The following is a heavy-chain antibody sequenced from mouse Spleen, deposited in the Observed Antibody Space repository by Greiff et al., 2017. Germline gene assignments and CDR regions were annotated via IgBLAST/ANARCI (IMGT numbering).Heavy chain of an antibody. D-gene: IGHD1-1*01. CDR2: IYPGDGDT. V-gene: IGHV1-82*01. J-gene: IGHJ3*01. Sequence: VKLMESGPELVKPGASVKISCKASGYAFSSSWMNWVKQRPGKGLEWIGRIYPGDGDTNYNGKFKGKATLTADKSSSTAYMQLSSPTSEDSAVYFCARDYGSTAWFAYWGQGTLVTVSA. CDR1: GYAFSSSW. CDR3: ARDYGSTAWFAY.